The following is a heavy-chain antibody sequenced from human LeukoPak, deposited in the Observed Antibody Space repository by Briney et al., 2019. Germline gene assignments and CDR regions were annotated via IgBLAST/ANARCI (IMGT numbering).Heavy chain of an antibody. Sequence: SETLSLTCTVSGVSISSSSYYWGWIRQPPGKGLEWIGSIYYSGSTYYNPSLKSRVTISVDTSKNQFSLKLSSVTAADTAVYYCARDFSGYDFDYWGQGTLVTVSS. CDR3: ARDFSGYDFDY. V-gene: IGHV4-39*07. CDR1: GVSISSSSYY. CDR2: IYYSGST. J-gene: IGHJ4*02. D-gene: IGHD5-12*01.